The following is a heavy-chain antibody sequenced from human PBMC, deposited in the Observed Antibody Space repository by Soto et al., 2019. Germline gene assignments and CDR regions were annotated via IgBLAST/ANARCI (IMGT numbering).Heavy chain of an antibody. CDR3: ARKGATIFGVANQGSRAGCMDV. D-gene: IGHD3-3*01. CDR1: GFTFSSYE. J-gene: IGHJ6*02. V-gene: IGHV3-48*03. CDR2: ISSSGSTI. Sequence: EVQLVESGGGLVQPGGSLRLSCAASGFTFSSYEMNWVRQAPGKGLEWVSYISSSGSTIYYADSVKGRFTISRDNAKNSLYLQMNSLRAEDTAVYYCARKGATIFGVANQGSRAGCMDVWGQGTTVTVSS.